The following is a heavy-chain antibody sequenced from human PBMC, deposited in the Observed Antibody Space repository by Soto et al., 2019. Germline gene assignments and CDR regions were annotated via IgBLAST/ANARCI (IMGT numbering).Heavy chain of an antibody. D-gene: IGHD3-22*01. CDR1: AFTFSNYA. J-gene: IGHJ4*02. CDR2: IRASGGGT. V-gene: IGHV3-23*01. Sequence: EVQLLESGGGLVQPGGSLRLSCAASAFTFSNYAMSWVRQAPGKGLEWVSSIRASGGGTSYADSVKGRFTISRDNSNNTPYLHMNRLRAEDTAIYYCANRTCYDTSGQYPYYFDYWGQGTLVPVSS. CDR3: ANRTCYDTSGQYPYYFDY.